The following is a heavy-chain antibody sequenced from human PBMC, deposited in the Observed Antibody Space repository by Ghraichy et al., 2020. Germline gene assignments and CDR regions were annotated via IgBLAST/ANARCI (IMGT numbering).Heavy chain of an antibody. CDR1: GDSVSGGGYY. CDR3: ARDYLGRGMFDY. V-gene: IGHV4-61*08. J-gene: IGHJ4*02. Sequence: SETLSLTCTVSGDSVSGGGYYWSWIRQPPGKGLEWIGFAFYGGSNVYNPSLKSRVSVSIDTSSNQFSLRLSSVTAADTAIYYCARDYLGRGMFDYWGQGTLVTVSS. D-gene: IGHD2/OR15-2a*01. CDR2: AFYGGSN.